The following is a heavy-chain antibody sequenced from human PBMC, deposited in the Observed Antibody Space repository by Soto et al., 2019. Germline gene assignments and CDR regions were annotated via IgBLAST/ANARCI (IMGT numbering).Heavy chain of an antibody. J-gene: IGHJ4*02. V-gene: IGHV3-30-3*01. D-gene: IGHD3-22*01. CDR3: ARDGYNYYDSSGYYSCLDY. CDR1: GFTFSSYA. Sequence: GGSLRLSCAASGFTFSSYAMHWVRQAPGKGLERVAVISYDGSNKYYADSVKGRFTISRDNSKNTLYLQMNSLRAEDTAVYYCARDGYNYYDSSGYYSCLDYWGQGTLVTVSS. CDR2: ISYDGSNK.